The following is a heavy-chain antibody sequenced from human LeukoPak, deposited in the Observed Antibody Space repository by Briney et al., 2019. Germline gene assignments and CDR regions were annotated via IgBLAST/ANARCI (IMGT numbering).Heavy chain of an antibody. J-gene: IGHJ4*02. CDR2: INPKSGVT. CDR3: ARALGNYYDSTVYQAY. Sequence: ASMKVSCNTSGYTFTDYYIHWVRQAPGQGLEWMGRINPKSGVTNYAQNFQDRVTLTSDTSISTAYMDLSGLTSGDTAVYYCARALGNYYDSTVYQAYWGQGHLVTVSS. D-gene: IGHD3-22*01. V-gene: IGHV1-2*06. CDR1: GYTFTDYY.